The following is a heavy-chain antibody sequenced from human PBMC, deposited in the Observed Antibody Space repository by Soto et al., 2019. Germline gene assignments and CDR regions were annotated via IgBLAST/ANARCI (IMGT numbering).Heavy chain of an antibody. V-gene: IGHV3-23*01. Sequence: PGGSMRLSSAASGFTFSSYSMSWVRQAPGKGLEWVSAISGSGGSTYYADSVKGRFTISRDNSKNTLYLQMNSLRAEDTAVYYCAKDGDDIVVVVAATTYFDYWGQGTLVTVSS. J-gene: IGHJ4*02. CDR2: ISGSGGST. CDR3: AKDGDDIVVVVAATTYFDY. CDR1: GFTFSSYS. D-gene: IGHD2-15*01.